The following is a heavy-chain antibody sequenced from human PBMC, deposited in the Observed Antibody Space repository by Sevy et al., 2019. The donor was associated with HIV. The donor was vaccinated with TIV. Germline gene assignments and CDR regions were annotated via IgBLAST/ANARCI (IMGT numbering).Heavy chain of an antibody. D-gene: IGHD3-16*01. CDR1: GGTFSSYA. CDR2: IIPIFGTA. V-gene: IGHV1-69*13. CDR3: AFFPYAPDAFDI. Sequence: ASVKVSCKASGGTFSSYAISWVRQAPGQGLEWIGGIIPIFGTANYAQKFQGRVTITADESTSTAYMELSSLRSEDTAVYYCAFFPYAPDAFDIWGQGTMVTVSS. J-gene: IGHJ3*02.